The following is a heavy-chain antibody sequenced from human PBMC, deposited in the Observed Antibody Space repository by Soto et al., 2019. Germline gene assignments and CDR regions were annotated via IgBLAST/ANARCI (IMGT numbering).Heavy chain of an antibody. D-gene: IGHD6-13*01. V-gene: IGHV3-7*04. Sequence: APGKGLEWVANIKQDGSEKYYVDSVKGRFTISRDNAKNSLYLQMNSLRAEDTAVYYCARTDTGIAAAGLHLYYFDYWGQATLVTVSS. J-gene: IGHJ4*02. CDR3: ARTDTGIAAAGLHLYYFDY. CDR2: IKQDGSEK.